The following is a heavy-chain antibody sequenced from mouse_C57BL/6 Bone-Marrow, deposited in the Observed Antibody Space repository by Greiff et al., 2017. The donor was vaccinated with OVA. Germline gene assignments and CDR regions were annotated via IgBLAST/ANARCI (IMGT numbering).Heavy chain of an antibody. CDR1: GYTFTSYW. D-gene: IGHD2-4*01. V-gene: IGHV1-50*01. CDR2: IDPSDSYT. J-gene: IGHJ2*01. CDR3: ARIDDYDVTVFDY. Sequence: QVQLQQPGAELVKPGASVKLSCKASGYTFTSYWMQWVKQRPGQGLEWIGEIDPSDSYTNYNQKFKGKATLTVDTSSSTAYMQLSSLTSEDSAVYYCARIDDYDVTVFDYGGQGTTLTVSS.